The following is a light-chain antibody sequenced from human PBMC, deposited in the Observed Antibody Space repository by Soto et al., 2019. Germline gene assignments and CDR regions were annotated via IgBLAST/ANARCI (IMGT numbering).Light chain of an antibody. J-gene: IGLJ2*01. CDR2: GNS. Sequence: QSVLTQPPSVSGAPGQRVTISCTGSSSNIGAIYDVYWYQHLPGKAPKLLIYGNSNRPSGVPDRFSGSKSGTSASLAITGLQAEDEADYYCQSYDSSLRGSVFGGGTKVTVL. V-gene: IGLV1-40*01. CDR3: QSYDSSLRGSV. CDR1: SSNIGAIYD.